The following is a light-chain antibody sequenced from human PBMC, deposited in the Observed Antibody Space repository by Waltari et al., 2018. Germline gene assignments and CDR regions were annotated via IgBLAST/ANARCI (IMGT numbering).Light chain of an antibody. CDR3: QQRNNRVS. V-gene: IGKV3-11*01. CDR1: QSVSSN. Sequence: EIVLTQSPATLSLSPGERATLSCRVSQSVSSNLAWYQHKPGQAPRLVIYDASQRAAGITARFSGSGSGTDFSLTISSLEPEDFAVYYCQQRNNRVSFGGGTRVEIK. CDR2: DAS. J-gene: IGKJ4*01.